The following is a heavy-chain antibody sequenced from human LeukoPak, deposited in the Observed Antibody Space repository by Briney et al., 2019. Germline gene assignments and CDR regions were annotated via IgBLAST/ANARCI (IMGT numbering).Heavy chain of an antibody. CDR1: GFTFSTCA. J-gene: IGHJ4*02. V-gene: IGHV3-30-3*02. D-gene: IGHD3-10*01. Sequence: GGSLRLSCVASGFTFSTCAMHWVRQAPGKGLEWVAVISYHGKDKYYADSVQGRFTISRDNSKNTLYLQMNSLRAEDTAVYYCAKTAVLLWFGELPYLTSLGYYFDYWGQGTLVTVSS. CDR2: ISYHGKDK. CDR3: AKTAVLLWFGELPYLTSLGYYFDY.